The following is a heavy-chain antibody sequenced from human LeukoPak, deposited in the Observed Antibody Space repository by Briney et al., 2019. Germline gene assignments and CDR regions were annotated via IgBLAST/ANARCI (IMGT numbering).Heavy chain of an antibody. V-gene: IGHV3-30*04. CDR1: GFTFSTYA. CDR2: LSYDGIYK. CDR3: ARALTRTQLWPGFDY. J-gene: IGHJ4*02. Sequence: GGSLRLSCAASGFTFSTYAMHWVRQAPGKGLEWVAVLSYDGIYKYYADSVKGRFTISRDTSKNTLYLQMSSPRDEDTALYYCARALTRTQLWPGFDYWGQGTLVTVSS. D-gene: IGHD1-1*01.